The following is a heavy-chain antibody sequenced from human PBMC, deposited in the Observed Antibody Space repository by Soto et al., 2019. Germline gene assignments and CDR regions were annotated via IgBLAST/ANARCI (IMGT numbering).Heavy chain of an antibody. CDR1: GYKFTTYW. V-gene: IGHV5-51*01. J-gene: IGHJ4*02. CDR2: IYPDDSDT. D-gene: IGHD4-17*01. CDR3: VASYGDYLDY. Sequence: PGESLKISCKGCGYKFTTYWIGWVRQMPGKGLEWMAIIYPDDSDTRYSPSFQGQVTISADKSISTAYLQWSSLKASDTAIYYCVASYGDYLDYWGQGTLVTVSS.